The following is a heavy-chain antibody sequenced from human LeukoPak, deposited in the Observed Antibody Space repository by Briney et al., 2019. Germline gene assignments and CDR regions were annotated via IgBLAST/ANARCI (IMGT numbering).Heavy chain of an antibody. CDR2: INPATAST. CDR3: AREKRGYRVGGNYYYYGMDV. J-gene: IGHJ6*02. D-gene: IGHD5-18*01. V-gene: IGHV1-46*01. Sequence: ASVKVSCKASGYTFTNFYLHWVRQAPGQGLEWMGIINPATASTTYAQKFQGRVTITRDMSTSTVYMELSSLRSEDTAVYFCAREKRGYRVGGNYYYYGMDVWGQGTPVTVSS. CDR1: GYTFTNFY.